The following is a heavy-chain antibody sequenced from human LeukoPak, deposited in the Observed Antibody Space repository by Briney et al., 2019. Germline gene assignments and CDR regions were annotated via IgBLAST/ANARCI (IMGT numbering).Heavy chain of an antibody. Sequence: PGGSLRLACTTSGFIFGDYAMSWFRHAPGKGLEWLGFIRSKASGATAEYAASVKGRFTISRDDSKRIAYLQMNSLKTEDTALYYCTRDWHCSSTSCYSYDWGQGTLVTVSS. CDR1: GFIFGDYA. CDR2: IRSKASGATA. D-gene: IGHD2-2*01. CDR3: TRDWHCSSTSCYSYD. V-gene: IGHV3-49*03. J-gene: IGHJ4*02.